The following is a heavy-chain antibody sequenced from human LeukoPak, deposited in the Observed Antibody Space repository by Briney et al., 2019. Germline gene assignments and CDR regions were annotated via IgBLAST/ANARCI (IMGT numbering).Heavy chain of an antibody. J-gene: IGHJ4*02. CDR3: ARERDEAIPFDY. V-gene: IGHV1-69*01. CDR2: IIPIFGTA. Sequence: SVKVSCKASGGTFSSYAISWVRQAPGQGLEWMGGIIPIFGTANYAQKFQGRVTITADESTSTAYMELSSLRSEDTAVYYCARERDEAIPFDYWGQGTLVTVSS. D-gene: IGHD2-21*01. CDR1: GGTFSSYA.